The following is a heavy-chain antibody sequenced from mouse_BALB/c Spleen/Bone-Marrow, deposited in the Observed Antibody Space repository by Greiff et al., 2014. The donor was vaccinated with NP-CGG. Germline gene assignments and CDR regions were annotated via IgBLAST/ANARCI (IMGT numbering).Heavy chain of an antibody. CDR3: ARSGSSWFAY. Sequence: VQLQQSGPELVKPGASVKISCKASGYASSSSWMNWVKQRPGQGLEWIGRIYPGDGDTNYNEKFKGKATLTADKSSSTAYMQLSSLTSVDSAVYFCARSGSSWFAYWGQGTLVTVSA. CDR1: GYASSSSW. J-gene: IGHJ3*01. D-gene: IGHD1-1*01. V-gene: IGHV1-82*01. CDR2: IYPGDGDT.